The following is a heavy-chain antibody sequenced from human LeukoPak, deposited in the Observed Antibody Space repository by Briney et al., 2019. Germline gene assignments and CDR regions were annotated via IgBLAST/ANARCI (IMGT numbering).Heavy chain of an antibody. CDR1: GYIFTNYG. J-gene: IGHJ1*01. V-gene: IGHV1-3*04. Sequence: ASVKVSCKTSGYIFTNYGMHWVRQAPGQRLEWMAWINTGNGKARYSQNFQGRVTISRDTSATTAYMELSSLRSEDTAIYYCARVPLYDSNDYYYPHWGQGTLVTVSS. D-gene: IGHD3-22*01. CDR3: ARVPLYDSNDYYYPH. CDR2: INTGNGKA.